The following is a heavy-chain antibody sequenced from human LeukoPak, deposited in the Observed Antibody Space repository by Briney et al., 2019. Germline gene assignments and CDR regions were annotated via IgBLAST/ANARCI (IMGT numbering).Heavy chain of an antibody. D-gene: IGHD1-1*01. V-gene: IGHV3-20*04. CDR2: INWSGVNT. CDR3: ARPRPHDYYFDL. J-gene: IGHJ4*02. CDR1: GVTFDAYG. Sequence: GGTLRLSCAASGVTFDAYGMSWVRQAPGKGLEWVSGINWSGVNTGYADSVKGRFTISRDNAKSSLYLQMNNLRVEDTALYYCARPRPHDYYFDLWGQGTLVTVSS.